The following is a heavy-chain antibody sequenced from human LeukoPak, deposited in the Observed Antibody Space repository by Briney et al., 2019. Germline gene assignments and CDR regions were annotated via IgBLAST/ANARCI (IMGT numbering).Heavy chain of an antibody. J-gene: IGHJ6*02. CDR1: GYTFTGYY. Sequence: ASVKVSCKASGYTFTGYYMHWVRQAPGQGLEWMGWINPNSGGTNYAQKFQGRVTMTRDTSISTAYMELSRLRSDDTAVYYCARMAPLYYCYGMDVWGQGTTVTVSS. CDR3: ARMAPLYYCYGMDV. CDR2: INPNSGGT. D-gene: IGHD5-24*01. V-gene: IGHV1-2*02.